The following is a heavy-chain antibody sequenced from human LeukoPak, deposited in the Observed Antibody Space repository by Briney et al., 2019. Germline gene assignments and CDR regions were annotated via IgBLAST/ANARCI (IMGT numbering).Heavy chain of an antibody. J-gene: IGHJ4*02. D-gene: IGHD6-6*01. CDR3: ARGSRIAARPRQIDY. CDR1: GFTFSSYS. Sequence: GGSLRLSCAASGFTFSSYSMNWVRQAPGKGLEWVSSISSSSSYIYYADSVKGRFTISRDNAKNSLYLQMNSLRAEDTAVYYRARGSRIAARPRQIDYWGQGTLVTVSS. V-gene: IGHV3-21*01. CDR2: ISSSSSYI.